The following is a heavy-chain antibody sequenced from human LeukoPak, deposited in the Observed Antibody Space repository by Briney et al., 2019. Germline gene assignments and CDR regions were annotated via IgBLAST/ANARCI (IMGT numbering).Heavy chain of an antibody. D-gene: IGHD4-17*01. CDR1: GFTFSSYW. Sequence: GGSLRLSCAASGFTFSSYWMHWVRQAPGKGLVWVSRINSDGSSTSYADSVKGRFTISRDNAKNTLYLQMNSLRAEDTAVYYCARDRVNDYGAPDDAFDIWGQGTMVTVSS. CDR3: ARDRVNDYGAPDDAFDI. V-gene: IGHV3-74*01. CDR2: INSDGSST. J-gene: IGHJ3*02.